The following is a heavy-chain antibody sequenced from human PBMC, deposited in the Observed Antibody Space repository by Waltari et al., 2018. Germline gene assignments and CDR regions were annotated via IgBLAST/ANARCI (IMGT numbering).Heavy chain of an antibody. CDR1: GGSISSSY. V-gene: IGHV4-59*01. Sequence: QVQLQESGPGLVKPSETLSLTCTVSGGSISSSYWSWIRQPPGKGLEWIGYIYYSGSTNYNPSLKSRVTISVDTSKNQFSLKLSSVTAADTAVYYCAREGRTVTTDIGGMDVWGQGTTVTVSS. J-gene: IGHJ6*02. CDR3: AREGRTVTTDIGGMDV. CDR2: IYYSGST. D-gene: IGHD4-17*01.